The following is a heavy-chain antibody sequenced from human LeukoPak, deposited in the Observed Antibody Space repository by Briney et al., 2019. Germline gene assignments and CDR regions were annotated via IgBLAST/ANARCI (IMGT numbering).Heavy chain of an antibody. Sequence: GGSLRLSCAASGFTFSTYAMHWVRQAPGKGLEWVSWIYSNSDTIYYADSVKGRFALSRDNAQNSLYLQMTSLRDEDTAVYYCVRDLDYAFDYWGQGAPVTVSS. D-gene: IGHD4-17*01. CDR1: GFTFSTYA. V-gene: IGHV3-48*02. CDR3: VRDLDYAFDY. J-gene: IGHJ4*02. CDR2: IYSNSDTI.